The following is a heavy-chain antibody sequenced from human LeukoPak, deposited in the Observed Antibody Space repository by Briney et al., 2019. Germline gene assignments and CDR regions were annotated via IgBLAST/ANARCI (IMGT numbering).Heavy chain of an antibody. CDR2: ISWNSGTK. J-gene: IGHJ6*02. CDR1: GFTFADYA. D-gene: IGHD2-8*01. Sequence: PGGSLRLSCAASGFTFADYAMHWVRQAPGTGLEWVSGISWNSGTKGYADSVKGRFTISRDNAKNSLYLQMNSLRGEDAALYYCAVLHYYAMDVWGQGTTVTVSS. CDR3: AVLHYYAMDV. V-gene: IGHV3-9*01.